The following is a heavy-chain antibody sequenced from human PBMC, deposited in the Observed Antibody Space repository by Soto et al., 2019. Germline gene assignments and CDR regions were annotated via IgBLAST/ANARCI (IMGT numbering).Heavy chain of an antibody. J-gene: IGHJ4*02. V-gene: IGHV4-59*11. CDR1: GGSIGGHY. Sequence: QVQLQESGPGLVKPSETLSLTCTVSGGSIGGHYWTWIRQPPGKGLEWIGYIFYSGSTNYNPSLKSQVTILVDTSKNQFSLRLSSVTAADTAVYYCARVGSSGWSPDYWGPGTLVTVSS. CDR3: ARVGSSGWSPDY. CDR2: IFYSGST. D-gene: IGHD6-19*01.